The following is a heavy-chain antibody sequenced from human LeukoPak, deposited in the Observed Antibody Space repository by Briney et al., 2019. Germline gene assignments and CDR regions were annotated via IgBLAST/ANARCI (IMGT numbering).Heavy chain of an antibody. V-gene: IGHV3-53*01. CDR2: IYSGGDT. CDR1: GFTVSSNP. J-gene: IGHJ4*02. Sequence: PGGSLRLSCTVSGFTVSSNPWSWVRQAPGKGLEWDSFIYSGGDTHYSDSVKGRFTISRDNSKNTLYLQMNSLRAEDTAIYYCSRRAGEYSHPYDYWGQGTLVTVSS. D-gene: IGHD2-15*01. CDR3: SRRAGEYSHPYDY.